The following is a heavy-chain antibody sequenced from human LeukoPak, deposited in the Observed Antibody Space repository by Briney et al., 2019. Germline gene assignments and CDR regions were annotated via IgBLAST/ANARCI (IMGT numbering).Heavy chain of an antibody. CDR3: ARSYYYDSNGYWYYFDY. V-gene: IGHV3-30*04. CDR1: GFAFSTFA. Sequence: GGSLRLSCAASGFAFSTFAMHWVRQAPGKGLEWVAVVTSDGKKKYYADSVKARFTITRDNSKNILHLEMDRLGDEDTATYYCARSYYYDSNGYWYYFDYWGQGEVVIVS. D-gene: IGHD3-22*01. J-gene: IGHJ4*02. CDR2: VTSDGKKK.